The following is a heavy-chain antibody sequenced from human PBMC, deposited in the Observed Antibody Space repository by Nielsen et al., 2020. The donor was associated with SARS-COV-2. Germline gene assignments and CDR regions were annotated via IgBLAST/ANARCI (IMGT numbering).Heavy chain of an antibody. CDR2: IYSSGSS. V-gene: IGHV4-39*07. CDR3: ARGGVAVAGTDDAFDI. CDR1: GGSISRIIYY. J-gene: IGHJ3*02. D-gene: IGHD6-19*01. Sequence: SETLSLTCTVSGGSISRIIYYWAWIRQPPEKGLEWIASIYSSGSSYYNPSLKSRVTISVDTSKNQFSLKLSSVTAADTAVYYCARGGVAVAGTDDAFDIWGQGTMVTVSS.